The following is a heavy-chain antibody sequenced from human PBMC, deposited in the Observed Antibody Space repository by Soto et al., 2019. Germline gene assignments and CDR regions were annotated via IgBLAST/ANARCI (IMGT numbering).Heavy chain of an antibody. CDR3: ARRGIQLWLDY. J-gene: IGHJ4*02. D-gene: IGHD5-18*01. CDR1: GFTFSSES. CDR2: ISSSSSDI. Sequence: GGSLRLSCAASGFTFSSESMNWVRQAPGKGLEWVSSISSSSSDIYYSDSVKGRFTISRDNAKNSLYLQMNRLSAEDTAVYYCARRGIQLWLDYWGQGTLVTVSS. V-gene: IGHV3-21*01.